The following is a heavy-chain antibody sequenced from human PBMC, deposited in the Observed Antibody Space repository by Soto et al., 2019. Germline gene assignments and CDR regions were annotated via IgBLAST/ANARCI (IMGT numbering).Heavy chain of an antibody. J-gene: IGHJ6*02. V-gene: IGHV1-69*06. CDR2: IIPIFGTA. CDR3: ARDIAARRPTRYYYDGMDV. CDR1: GGTFSSYA. Sequence: SVKVSCKASGGTFSSYAISWVRQAPGQGLEWMGGIIPIFGTANYAQKFQGRVTITADRSTSTAYMELSSLRSEDTAVYYCARDIAARRPTRYYYDGMDVWGQGTTVTVSS. D-gene: IGHD6-6*01.